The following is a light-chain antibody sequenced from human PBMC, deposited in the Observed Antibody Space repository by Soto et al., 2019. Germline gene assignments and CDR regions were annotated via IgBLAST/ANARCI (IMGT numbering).Light chain of an antibody. CDR1: QSVSNY. V-gene: IGKV3-11*01. CDR2: DAS. Sequence: EIVLTQSPATLSLSPGERATLSCRASQSVSNYLAWYQQKPGQAPRLLIYDASSRATGIPARFSGSGSGTDFTITISSLAAEDFAIYYCQQSSYWLTFGEGTKVEIK. CDR3: QQSSYWLT. J-gene: IGKJ4*01.